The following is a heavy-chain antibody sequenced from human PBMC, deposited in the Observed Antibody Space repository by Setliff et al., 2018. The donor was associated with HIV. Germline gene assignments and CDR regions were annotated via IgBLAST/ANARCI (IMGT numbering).Heavy chain of an antibody. D-gene: IGHD1-7*01. Sequence: PGGSLRLSCAASGFPFSSYEMNWVRQAPGKGLEWVSYISSSDTIYYADSVKGRFTISRDNAKNSLYLQMNTLRAEDTAVYYCAREGITGTTLHPYWGQGTLVTVSS. CDR3: AREGITGTTLHPY. V-gene: IGHV3-48*03. CDR2: ISSSDTI. CDR1: GFPFSSYE. J-gene: IGHJ4*02.